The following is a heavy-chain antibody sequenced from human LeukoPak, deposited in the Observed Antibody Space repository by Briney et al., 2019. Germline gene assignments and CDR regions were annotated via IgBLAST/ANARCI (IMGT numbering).Heavy chain of an antibody. Sequence: GGSLRLSCAASGFTFDDYAMHWVRQAPGKGLEWVSLISWDGGSTYYADSVKGRFTISRDNAKNSLYLQMNSLRAEDTAVYYCARTIAVEGYYYYYYMDVWGKGTTVTISS. CDR1: GFTFDDYA. CDR3: ARTIAVEGYYYYYYMDV. J-gene: IGHJ6*03. D-gene: IGHD6-19*01. V-gene: IGHV3-43D*03. CDR2: ISWDGGST.